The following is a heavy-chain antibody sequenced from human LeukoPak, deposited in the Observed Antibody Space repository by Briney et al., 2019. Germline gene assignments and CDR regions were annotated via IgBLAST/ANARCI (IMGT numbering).Heavy chain of an antibody. Sequence: ASVKVSCKASGYTFTSYYMHWVRQAPGQGLEWMGIINPSGGSTSYAQKFQGRVTMTRDTSTSTVYMELSSLRSEDTAVYYCARDAGGVVSHEEFDYWGQGTLVTVPS. D-gene: IGHD3-3*01. CDR2: INPSGGST. V-gene: IGHV1-46*01. J-gene: IGHJ4*02. CDR3: ARDAGGVVSHEEFDY. CDR1: GYTFTSYY.